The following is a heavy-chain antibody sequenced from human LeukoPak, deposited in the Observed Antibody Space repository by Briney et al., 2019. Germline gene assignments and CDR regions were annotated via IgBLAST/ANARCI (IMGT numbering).Heavy chain of an antibody. V-gene: IGHV3-23*01. J-gene: IGHJ4*02. CDR2: ISGSGGST. D-gene: IGHD3-9*01. CDR1: GFTFSSYS. CDR3: AKAKYDILTGYPWGYFDY. Sequence: GGSLRLSCAASGFTFSSYSMNWVRQAPGKGLELVSAISGSGGSTYYADSVKGRFAISRDNSKNTLYLQMNSLRAEDTAVYYCAKAKYDILTGYPWGYFDYWGQGTLVTVSS.